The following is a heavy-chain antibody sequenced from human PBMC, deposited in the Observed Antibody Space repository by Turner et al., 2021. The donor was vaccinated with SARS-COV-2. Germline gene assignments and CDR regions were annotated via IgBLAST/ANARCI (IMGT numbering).Heavy chain of an antibody. CDR1: GFTLSSYS. CDR2: ISSSSSYI. J-gene: IGHJ6*02. V-gene: IGHV3-21*01. CDR3: ASIAAADPKYYHYYGMDV. Sequence: EVQLVESGGGLVTPGGSLSLSCAASGFTLSSYSMNWVRQAPGKGLEWGLDISSSSSYIYYADSVKGRVTISRDNAKNSLYLQMNSLRAEDTAVYYCASIAAADPKYYHYYGMDVWGQGTTVTVSS. D-gene: IGHD6-13*01.